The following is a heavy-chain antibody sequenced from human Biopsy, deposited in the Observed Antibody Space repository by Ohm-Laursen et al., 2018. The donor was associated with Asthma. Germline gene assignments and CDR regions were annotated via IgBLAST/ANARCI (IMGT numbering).Heavy chain of an antibody. CDR3: ARGQKSAGDRWFDP. CDR2: INPNSGAT. Sequence: ASVKASCKASGYPFIGYHIHWMRQDPGQGLEWMGRINPNSGATNYAQKFQGRVTMTRDTSISTAYMEVSRLRSADTAVYYCARGQKSAGDRWFDPWGQGTLVTVSS. D-gene: IGHD6-13*01. V-gene: IGHV1-2*06. CDR1: GYPFIGYH. J-gene: IGHJ5*02.